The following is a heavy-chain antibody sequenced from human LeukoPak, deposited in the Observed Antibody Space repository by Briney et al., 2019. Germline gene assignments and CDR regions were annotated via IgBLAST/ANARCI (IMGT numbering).Heavy chain of an antibody. CDR1: GFTFSDYW. J-gene: IGHJ4*02. CDR3: ARDGTSIVGSLDY. Sequence: GGSLRLSCAASGFTFSDYWMNWVRQAPGKGLEWVASIKQDGSEKYYVDPVKGRFTISRDNAKNSLYLQMNSLRAEDTAVYYCARDGTSIVGSLDYWGQGTLVTVSS. D-gene: IGHD1-26*01. CDR2: IKQDGSEK. V-gene: IGHV3-7*05.